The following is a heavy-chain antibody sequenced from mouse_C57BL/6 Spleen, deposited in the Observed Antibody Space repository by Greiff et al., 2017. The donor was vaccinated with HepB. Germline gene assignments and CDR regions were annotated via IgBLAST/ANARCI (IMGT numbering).Heavy chain of an antibody. Sequence: QVQLKQSGAELARPGASVKLSCKASGYTFTSYGISWVKQRTGQGLEWIGEIYPRSGNTYYNEKFKGKATLTADKSSSTAYMELRSLTSEDSAVYFCAREGYYGSSSYYYAMDYWGQGTSVTVSS. CDR1: GYTFTSYG. J-gene: IGHJ4*01. V-gene: IGHV1-81*01. D-gene: IGHD1-1*01. CDR3: AREGYYGSSSYYYAMDY. CDR2: IYPRSGNT.